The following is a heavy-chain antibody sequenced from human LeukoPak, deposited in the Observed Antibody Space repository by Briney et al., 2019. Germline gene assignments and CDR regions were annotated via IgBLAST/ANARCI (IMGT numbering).Heavy chain of an antibody. J-gene: IGHJ4*02. CDR2: ISYDGSNK. CDR3: AREVVPAARFDY. Sequence: GRFLRLSCAASGFTFSSYAMHWVRQAPGKGLEWVAVISYDGSNKYYADSVKGRFTISRDNSKNTLYLQMNSLRAEDTAVYYCAREVVPAARFDYWGQGTLVTVSS. V-gene: IGHV3-30*04. D-gene: IGHD2-2*01. CDR1: GFTFSSYA.